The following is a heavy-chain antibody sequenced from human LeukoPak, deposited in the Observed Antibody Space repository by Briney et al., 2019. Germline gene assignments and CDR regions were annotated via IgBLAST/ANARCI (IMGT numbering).Heavy chain of an antibody. CDR1: GFTFSSYV. D-gene: IGHD3-22*01. Sequence: GSLRLSCAASGFTFSSYVMSWIRQPPGKGLEWIGYIYYSGSTNYNPSLKSRVTISVDTSKNQFSLKLSSVTAADTAVYYCARHGGGLEYYYDSSGPRGFDYWGQGTLVTVSS. J-gene: IGHJ4*02. CDR3: ARHGGGLEYYYDSSGPRGFDY. CDR2: IYYSGST. V-gene: IGHV4-59*08.